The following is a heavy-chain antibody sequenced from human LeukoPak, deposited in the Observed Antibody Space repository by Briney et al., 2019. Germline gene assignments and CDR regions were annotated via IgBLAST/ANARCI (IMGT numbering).Heavy chain of an antibody. CDR3: AKDIAASGLPRIFDF. V-gene: IGHV3-23*01. D-gene: IGHD6-13*01. CDR2: VSGSGGRGAT. CDR1: GFTFSNYV. Sequence: GGSLRLSCSGSGFTFSNYVMSWVRQAPGKGLEWVSCVSGSGGRGATYYTDSVKGRFTISRDNAKNTMYLQMNSLSGEDTAIYYCAKDIAASGLPRIFDFWGQGTLVTVSS. J-gene: IGHJ4*02.